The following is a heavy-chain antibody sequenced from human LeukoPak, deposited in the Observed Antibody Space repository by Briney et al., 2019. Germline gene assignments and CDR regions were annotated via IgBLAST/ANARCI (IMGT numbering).Heavy chain of an antibody. CDR2: IYTGGST. Sequence: SETLSLTCTVSGGSISSGSYYWSWIRQPAGKGLEWIGRIYTGGSTNYTPSLKSRVTISVDTSRNQFSLKLSPVTAADTAVYYCARSLFGFLEPWGQGTMVTVSS. V-gene: IGHV4-61*02. CDR1: GGSISSGSYY. D-gene: IGHD3-3*01. CDR3: ARSLFGFLEP. J-gene: IGHJ3*01.